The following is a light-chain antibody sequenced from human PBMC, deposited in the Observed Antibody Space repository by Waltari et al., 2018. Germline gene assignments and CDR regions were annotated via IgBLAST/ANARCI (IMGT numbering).Light chain of an antibody. Sequence: QSVVTQPTSASGTPGQRVTLTCSGSNSNIGSDIMNWYQQFPGTAPKLLIYANNQRPSGVPGRFSASRSGTSASLVISGLQSEDEADYYCATWDASLDTWVFGGGTKVTVL. CDR2: ANN. CDR3: ATWDASLDTWV. J-gene: IGLJ3*02. CDR1: NSNIGSDI. V-gene: IGLV1-44*01.